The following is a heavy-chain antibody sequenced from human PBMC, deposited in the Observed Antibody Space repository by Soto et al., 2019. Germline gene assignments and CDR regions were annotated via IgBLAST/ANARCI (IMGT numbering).Heavy chain of an antibody. D-gene: IGHD3-22*01. Sequence: PSETLSLTCTVSGGSISSSSYYWSWIRQPPGKGLEWIGYIYYSGSTNYNPSLKSRVTISVDTSKNQFSLKLSSVTAADTAVYYCARGGFYYDSSGYYNWFDPWGQGTLVTVSS. V-gene: IGHV4-61*01. CDR3: ARGGFYYDSSGYYNWFDP. CDR1: GGSISSSSYY. CDR2: IYYSGST. J-gene: IGHJ5*02.